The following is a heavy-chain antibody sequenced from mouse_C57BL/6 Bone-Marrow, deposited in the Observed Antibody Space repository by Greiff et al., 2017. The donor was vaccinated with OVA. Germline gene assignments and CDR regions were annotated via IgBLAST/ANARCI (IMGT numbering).Heavy chain of an antibody. CDR3: ARDEWFAY. V-gene: IGHV1-54*01. J-gene: IGHJ3*01. CDR2: INPGSGGT. CDR1: GYAFTNYL. Sequence: QVQLQQSGAELVRPGPSVKVSCKASGYAFTNYLIEWVKQRPGQGLEWIGVINPGSGGTNYNEKFKGKATLTADKSSSTAYMQLSSLTSEDSAVYFCARDEWFAYWGQGTLVTVSA.